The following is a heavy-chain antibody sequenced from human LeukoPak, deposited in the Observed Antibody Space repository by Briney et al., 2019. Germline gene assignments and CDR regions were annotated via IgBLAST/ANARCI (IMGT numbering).Heavy chain of an antibody. V-gene: IGHV3-33*01. CDR2: IWYDESKK. CDR1: GYTFSSYG. D-gene: IGHD2-21*01. CDR3: ARDGGIGLDY. J-gene: IGHJ4*02. Sequence: GRSLRLSCVASGYTFSSYGMHWVRQAPGKGLQWVAVIWYDESKKYYTDSVKGRFTISRDVSKNTLYLQMNSLRAEDPAMYYCARDGGIGLDYWGQGTLVTVSS.